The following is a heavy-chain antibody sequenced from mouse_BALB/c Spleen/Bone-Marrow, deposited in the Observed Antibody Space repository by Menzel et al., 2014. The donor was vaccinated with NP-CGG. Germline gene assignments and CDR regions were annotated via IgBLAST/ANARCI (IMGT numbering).Heavy chain of an antibody. Sequence: VQLKQSGPELVKPGASVKMSCKASGYTFTRYVIHWVRQKPGQGLDWIGYINPYNEGSKYNEKFKGEATLTSDKSSHTACMELSSLTSDDSAVYYCARERDYGDYFDYWGQGTTLTVSS. CDR2: INPYNEGS. J-gene: IGHJ2*01. D-gene: IGHD1-1*01. CDR3: ARERDYGDYFDY. CDR1: GYTFTRYV. V-gene: IGHV1-14*01.